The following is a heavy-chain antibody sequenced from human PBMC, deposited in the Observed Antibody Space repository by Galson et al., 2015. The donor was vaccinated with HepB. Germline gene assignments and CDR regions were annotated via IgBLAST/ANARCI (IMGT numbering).Heavy chain of an antibody. CDR3: ARGANRGASELDY. CDR1: GFTIDSNY. Sequence: SLRLSCAASGFTIDSNYMNWVRQAPGKGLEWVSIIYSGGTKYYADSVKGRLTISRDSAKNMLYLQMNTLRAEDTAVYYCARGANRGASELDYWGQGTLVTVSS. CDR2: IYSGGTK. D-gene: IGHD1-26*01. J-gene: IGHJ4*02. V-gene: IGHV3-53*05.